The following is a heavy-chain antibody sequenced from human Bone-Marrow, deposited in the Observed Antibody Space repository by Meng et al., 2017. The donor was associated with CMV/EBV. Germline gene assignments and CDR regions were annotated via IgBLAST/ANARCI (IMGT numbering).Heavy chain of an antibody. V-gene: IGHV4-39*07. CDR2: IYYSGST. D-gene: IGHD3-10*01. Sequence: SETLSLTCTVSGGSISSSSYYWGWIRQPPGKGLEWIGSIYYSGSTYYNPSLKSRVTISLHTSKRQFSLSLSSVTAADTAVYYCARWASGSRHSDYWGQGTLVAVSS. CDR3: ARWASGSRHSDY. CDR1: GGSISSSSYY. J-gene: IGHJ4*02.